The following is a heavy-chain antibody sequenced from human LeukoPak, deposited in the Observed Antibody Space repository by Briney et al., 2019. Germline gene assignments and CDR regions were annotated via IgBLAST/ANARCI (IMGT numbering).Heavy chain of an antibody. CDR2: ISSSGSYI. CDR1: AFTFSSYS. Sequence: GGSLRLSCVDSAFTFSSYSMNWVRQAPGKGLEWVASISSSGSYIYYADSVKGRFTISRDNAKKSLYLQMNSLRAEDTAVYYCARDEGLLAVAGFWVSAFDIWGQGTMVTVSS. D-gene: IGHD6-19*01. CDR3: ARDEGLLAVAGFWVSAFDI. J-gene: IGHJ3*02. V-gene: IGHV3-21*01.